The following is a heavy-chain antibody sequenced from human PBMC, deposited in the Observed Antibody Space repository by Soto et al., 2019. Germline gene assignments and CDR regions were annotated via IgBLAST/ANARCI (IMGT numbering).Heavy chain of an antibody. V-gene: IGHV1-69*01. CDR3: AREARRVVRGVIGAFDI. CDR1: GGTFSSYA. D-gene: IGHD3-10*01. J-gene: IGHJ3*02. CDR2: IIPIFGTA. Sequence: QVQLVQSGAEVKKPGSSVKVSCKASGGTFSSYAISWVRQAPGQGLEWMGGIIPIFGTANYAQKFQGRVTITADESTSTAYMELSSLRSEDTAVYYCAREARRVVRGVIGAFDIWGQGTMVTVSS.